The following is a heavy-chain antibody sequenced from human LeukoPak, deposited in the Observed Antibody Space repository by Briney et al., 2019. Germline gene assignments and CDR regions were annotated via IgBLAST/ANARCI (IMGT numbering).Heavy chain of an antibody. Sequence: SETLSLTCTVSGGSISSRSHYWCWIRQPPGKGLEWLGGIYYSGSTSYNPSLKRRVTISVDTSKNQFSLKLSAVTAADTAVYYCAKDQGTLIPYDCWGQGTLVTVST. CDR1: GGSISSRSHY. D-gene: IGHD2/OR15-2a*01. V-gene: IGHV4-39*02. J-gene: IGHJ4*02. CDR3: AKDQGTLIPYDC. CDR2: IYYSGST.